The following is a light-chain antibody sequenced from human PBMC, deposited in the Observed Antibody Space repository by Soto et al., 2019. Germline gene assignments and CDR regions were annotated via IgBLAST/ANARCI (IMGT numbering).Light chain of an antibody. V-gene: IGKV1-39*01. J-gene: IGKJ1*01. Sequence: MTQSPATLSVSPGERATLSCRASQSISSYLNWYQQKPGKAPKLLIYAASSLQSGVPSRFSGSGSGTDFTLTISSLQPEDFATYYCQQSYSNPRTFGQGTKVEIK. CDR3: QQSYSNPRT. CDR1: QSISSY. CDR2: AAS.